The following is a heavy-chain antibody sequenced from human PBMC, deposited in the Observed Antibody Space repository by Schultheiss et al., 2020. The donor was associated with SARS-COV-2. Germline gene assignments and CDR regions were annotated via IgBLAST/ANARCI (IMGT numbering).Heavy chain of an antibody. J-gene: IGHJ4*02. V-gene: IGHV3-9*01. CDR3: AKANGYYDSSGYGRFDY. D-gene: IGHD3-22*01. CDR1: GFTFDDYA. CDR2: ISWNSGSI. Sequence: GGSLRLSCAASGFTFDDYAMHWVRQAPGKGLEWVSGISWNSGSIGYADSVKGRFTISRDNSKNTLYLQMNSLRAEDTAVYYCAKANGYYDSSGYGRFDYWGQGTLVTVSS.